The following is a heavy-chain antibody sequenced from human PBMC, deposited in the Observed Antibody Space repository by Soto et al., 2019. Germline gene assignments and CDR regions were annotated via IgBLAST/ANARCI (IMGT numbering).Heavy chain of an antibody. D-gene: IGHD3-3*01. CDR2: IKQDGSEK. V-gene: IGHV3-7*03. CDR1: GFTFSSYW. CDR3: ARDQAAPSRYYDCSSGYLGSDCMRV. Sequence: SLRLSCAASGFTFSSYWMSWVRQAPGKGLEWVANIKQDGSEKYYVDSVKGRFTISRDNAKNSLYLQMNSLRAEDTAVYYCARDQAAPSRYYDCSSGYLGSDCMRVWRQGTTVTVSS. J-gene: IGHJ6*02.